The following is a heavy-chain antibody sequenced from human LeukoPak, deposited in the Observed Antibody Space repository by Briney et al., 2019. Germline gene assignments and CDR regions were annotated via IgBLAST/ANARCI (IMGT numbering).Heavy chain of an antibody. V-gene: IGHV4-39*07. J-gene: IGHJ4*02. Sequence: PSETLSLTCTVSGGSISSSSYYWGWIRQPPGKGLEWIGEINHSGSTSNHNPSLKSRVTMSVDTSKNQFSLKLASVTAADTAVYYCARVKMTSITSHDQWGQGTLVTVSS. CDR2: INHSGST. CDR3: ARVKMTSITSHDQ. CDR1: GGSISSSSYY. D-gene: IGHD5-24*01.